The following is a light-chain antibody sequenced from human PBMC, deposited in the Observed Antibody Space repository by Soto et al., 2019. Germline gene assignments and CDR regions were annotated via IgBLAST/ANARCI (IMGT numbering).Light chain of an antibody. CDR1: SSDVGGSNY. CDR2: EVS. V-gene: IGLV2-14*01. J-gene: IGLJ3*02. Sequence: QSVLTQPASVSGSPGQAITISCTGTSSDVGGSNYVSWYQQHPGKPPKLILFEVSHRPSWVSDRFSGSKSGNTASLAISRLQAEDEAHYYCNSYTNTSAGWVFGGGTKLTVL. CDR3: NSYTNTSAGWV.